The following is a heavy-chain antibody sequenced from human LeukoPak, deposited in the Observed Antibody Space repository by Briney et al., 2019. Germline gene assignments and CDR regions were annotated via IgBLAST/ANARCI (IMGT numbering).Heavy chain of an antibody. J-gene: IGHJ4*02. Sequence: SETLSLTCTVSGGSISSGSYYWSWIRQPAGKGLEWIGRIYTSGSTNYNPSLKSRVTISVDTSKNQFSLKLTSVTAADTAVYYCARAGFALAPHRGTPFDYWGQGTLVTVSS. CDR3: ARAGFALAPHRGTPFDY. D-gene: IGHD6-6*01. CDR1: GGSISSGSYY. V-gene: IGHV4-61*02. CDR2: IYTSGST.